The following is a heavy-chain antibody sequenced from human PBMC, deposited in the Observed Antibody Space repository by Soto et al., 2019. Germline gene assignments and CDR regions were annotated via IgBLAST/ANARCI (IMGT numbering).Heavy chain of an antibody. CDR2: IYYSGST. Sequence: SETLSLTCTVSGGSISSSSYYWGWIRQPPGKGLEWIGTIYYSGSTYYNPSLKSRVTISVDTSKNQFSLKLSSVTAADTAVYYCVRIYSYGRDYFDYWGQGTLVTVSS. CDR1: GGSISSSSYY. CDR3: VRIYSYGRDYFDY. D-gene: IGHD5-18*01. J-gene: IGHJ4*02. V-gene: IGHV4-39*01.